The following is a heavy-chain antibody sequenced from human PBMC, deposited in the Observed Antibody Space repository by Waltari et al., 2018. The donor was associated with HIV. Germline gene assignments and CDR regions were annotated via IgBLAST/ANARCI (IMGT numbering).Heavy chain of an antibody. Sequence: QVQLVESGGGVVQPGRSLRLSCVASGFTFSNYGIHWVRQAPGKGVEGVAVISNDGTNKFYADPVKGRFTISRDNSKNTLYLQMNSLRAEDTAVYYCAKDLWDGYKSPLDYWGQGTLVTVSS. J-gene: IGHJ4*02. CDR1: GFTFSNYG. CDR2: ISNDGTNK. D-gene: IGHD5-12*01. V-gene: IGHV3-30*18. CDR3: AKDLWDGYKSPLDY.